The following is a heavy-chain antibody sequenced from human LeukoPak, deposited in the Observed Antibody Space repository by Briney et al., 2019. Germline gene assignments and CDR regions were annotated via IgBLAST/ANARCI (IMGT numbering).Heavy chain of an antibody. J-gene: IGHJ4*02. D-gene: IGHD3-10*01. Sequence: KPGGSLRLSCAASGFTFSSYSMNWVRQAPGKGLEWVSSISSSSSYIYCADSVKGRFTISRDNAKNSLYLQMNSLRAEDTAVYYCARASYGSGSYDLYYFDYWGQGTLVTVSS. CDR2: ISSSSSYI. CDR1: GFTFSSYS. V-gene: IGHV3-21*01. CDR3: ARASYGSGSYDLYYFDY.